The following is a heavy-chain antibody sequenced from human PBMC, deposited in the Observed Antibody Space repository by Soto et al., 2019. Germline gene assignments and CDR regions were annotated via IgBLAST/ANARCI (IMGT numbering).Heavy chain of an antibody. CDR2: IRATADSP. CDR3: ANNPHIRYDYSWIPH. J-gene: IGHJ4*02. D-gene: IGHD4-4*01. CDR1: GFTFTSYA. Sequence: PGGSLRLACAASGFTFTSYAMTWVRQAPGKGLEWVSGIRATADSPYYADSVKGRFTISKDNSNNILYLQMNNLRAEDTAVYYCANNPHIRYDYSWIPHSGQATLVTVSS. V-gene: IGHV3-23*01.